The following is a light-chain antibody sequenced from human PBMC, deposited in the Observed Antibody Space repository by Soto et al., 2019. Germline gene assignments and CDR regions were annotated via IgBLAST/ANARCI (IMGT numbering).Light chain of an antibody. V-gene: IGKV3-11*01. CDR1: QTIRSY. Sequence: IVLTQSPATLSLSPGERATLSCRASQTIRSYLAWYQQKPGQAHRLLIYDKSNRAAGIPARFSGSGSGTDFTLTISSLEPEDFAVYYCQHRSNWLLTFGGGTKVEIK. CDR3: QHRSNWLLT. J-gene: IGKJ4*01. CDR2: DKS.